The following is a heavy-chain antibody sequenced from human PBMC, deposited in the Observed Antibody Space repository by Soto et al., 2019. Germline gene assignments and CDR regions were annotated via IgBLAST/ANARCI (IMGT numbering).Heavy chain of an antibody. CDR3: AHSDGDRIGGYFDY. V-gene: IGHV2-5*02. J-gene: IGHJ4*02. Sequence: QITLKESGPTLVKPTQTLTLTCTFSGFSLSTSGVGVGWIRQPPGKALEWLALIYWDDDKRYSPSLKSRLTITKDTSKNQVVLTMTNMDPVDTATYHCAHSDGDRIGGYFDYWGQGTLVTVSS. D-gene: IGHD4-17*01. CDR2: IYWDDDK. CDR1: GFSLSTSGVG.